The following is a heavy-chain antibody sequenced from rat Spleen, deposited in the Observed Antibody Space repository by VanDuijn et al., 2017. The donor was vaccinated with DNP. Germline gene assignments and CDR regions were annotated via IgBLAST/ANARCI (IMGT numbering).Heavy chain of an antibody. Sequence: EVQLVESGGGLVQPGNSLKLSCAASGFTFSDYAMAWVRQSPKKGLEWVATIIYDGSSTYSRDSVKGRFTISRDNAKSTLYLQMDSLRSEDTATYYCVRPDYYFGSYPFFLGPGTMVTVSS. V-gene: IGHV5-17*01. CDR2: IIYDGSST. CDR3: VRPDYYFGSYPFF. J-gene: IGHJ1*01. CDR1: GFTFSDYA. D-gene: IGHD1-12*02.